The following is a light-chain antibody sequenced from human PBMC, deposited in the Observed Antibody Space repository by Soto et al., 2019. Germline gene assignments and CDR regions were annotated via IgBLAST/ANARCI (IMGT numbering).Light chain of an antibody. V-gene: IGKV3-20*01. CDR3: QQYGSSPPYT. J-gene: IGKJ2*01. CDR1: QSVSGSY. CDR2: GAS. Sequence: EMVLTQSPGTLSLSPGERATLSCRASQSVSGSYLDWYQQKPGQAPRLLIYGASSRAAGIPDRFSGSGSGADFTLSISRLEPEDSAVYYCQQYGSSPPYTFGQGTKLEIK.